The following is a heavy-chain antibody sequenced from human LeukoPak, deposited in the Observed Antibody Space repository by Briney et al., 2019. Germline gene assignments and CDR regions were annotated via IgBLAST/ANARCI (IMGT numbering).Heavy chain of an antibody. Sequence: PGGSLRLSCVGSGLSISGQWMNWVRQAPGQGLEWVANIKHDGSEEHYVDSVKGRFTISRDDGRYSVSLQMNSVRAEDTAVYYCGYTNNFYHWGQGTLVVVSS. D-gene: IGHD3-16*02. V-gene: IGHV3-7*01. J-gene: IGHJ4*02. CDR3: GYTNNFYH. CDR1: GLSISGQW. CDR2: IKHDGSEE.